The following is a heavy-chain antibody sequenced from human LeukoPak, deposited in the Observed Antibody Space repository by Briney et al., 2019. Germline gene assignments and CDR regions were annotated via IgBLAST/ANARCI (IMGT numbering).Heavy chain of an antibody. CDR2: ITTSGGST. V-gene: IGHV3-23*01. Sequence: GGSLRLSCAASGFTFSTYAMSWVRQAPGKGLEWVSAITTSGGSTYYADSVKGRFTISRDNSKNTLYLEMNSLRAEDTAVYYCAKSRTAAVAGGFDYRGQGTLVTVSS. CDR3: AKSRTAAVAGGFDY. J-gene: IGHJ4*02. D-gene: IGHD6-19*01. CDR1: GFTFSTYA.